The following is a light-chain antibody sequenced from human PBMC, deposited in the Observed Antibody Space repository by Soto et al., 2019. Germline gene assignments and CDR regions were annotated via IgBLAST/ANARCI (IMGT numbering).Light chain of an antibody. J-gene: IGKJ1*01. CDR3: HQDGNSRGR. V-gene: IGKV3-20*01. CDR2: GAS. CDR1: QSVSTSY. Sequence: DIVFTQSPGTLSLSPADRATLSCRASQSVSTSYLAWYQQKPGQAPRLLIYGASSRATGIPDRFSGSGSGTDFTLTISGLEPEDFAVYCCHQDGNSRGRFGDGTKV.